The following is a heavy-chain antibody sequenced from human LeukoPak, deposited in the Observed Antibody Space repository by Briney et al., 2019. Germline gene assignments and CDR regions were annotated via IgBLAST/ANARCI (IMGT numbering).Heavy chain of an antibody. CDR2: IYYSGST. CDR1: GGSISSSSYY. J-gene: IGHJ6*03. CDR3: ASPRPGSWYRYHYYYYMDV. V-gene: IGHV4-39*01. Sequence: SETLSLTCTVSGGSISSSSYYWGWIRQPPGKGLEWIGSIYYSGSTYYNPSLKSRVTISVDTSKNQFSLKLSSVTAADTAVYYCASPRPGSWYRYHYYYYMDVWGKGTTVTVSS. D-gene: IGHD6-13*01.